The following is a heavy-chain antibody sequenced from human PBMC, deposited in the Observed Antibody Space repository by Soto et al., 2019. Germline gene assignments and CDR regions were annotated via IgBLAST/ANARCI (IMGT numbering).Heavy chain of an antibody. CDR3: ARVPSPFDFYYAMDV. CDR1: GYSIRNGYY. CDR2: IFSSGTT. V-gene: IGHV4-38-2*02. Sequence: SETLSLTCTVSGYSIRNGYYWGWIRQAPGKGLEWIGYIFSSGTTYYNPSLKSRLTMSLDTSQNQFSLKLNSVTAADTAVYFCARVPSPFDFYYAMDVWGQGTTVTVSS. J-gene: IGHJ6*02. D-gene: IGHD3-16*01.